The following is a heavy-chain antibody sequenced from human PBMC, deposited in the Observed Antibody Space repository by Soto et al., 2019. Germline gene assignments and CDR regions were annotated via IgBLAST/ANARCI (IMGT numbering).Heavy chain of an antibody. Sequence: QVQLQQWGAGLLKPSETLSLTCDVHGESISGYYWSWLRQTPGKGLEWIGEINHSGNTNPNPSLRSRVTISLDSSKSQFSLKLSSVTAADTAVYYCARNPRLGCVGDCYSYFDLWGRGTLVTVAS. CDR2: INHSGNT. J-gene: IGHJ2*01. CDR1: GESISGYY. D-gene: IGHD2-21*02. CDR3: ARNPRLGCVGDCYSYFDL. V-gene: IGHV4-34*01.